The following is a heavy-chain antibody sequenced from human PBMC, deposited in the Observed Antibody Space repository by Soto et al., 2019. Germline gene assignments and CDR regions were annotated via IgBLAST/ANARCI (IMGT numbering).Heavy chain of an antibody. D-gene: IGHD2-2*01. Sequence: EVQLVESGGGVVQPGRSLRLSCSASGFTFDDYAMNWVRQAPGKGLEWVSSISWNSGNIVYADSVRGRFTISRDNDKTSLHLEMNSLRAEDTALYYCTKGPSTSCFSVFDLWGQGTLVTVSS. J-gene: IGHJ3*01. CDR1: GFTFDDYA. V-gene: IGHV3-9*01. CDR3: TKGPSTSCFSVFDL. CDR2: ISWNSGNI.